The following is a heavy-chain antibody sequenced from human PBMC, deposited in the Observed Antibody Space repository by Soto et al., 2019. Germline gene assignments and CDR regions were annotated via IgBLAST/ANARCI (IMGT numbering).Heavy chain of an antibody. J-gene: IGHJ6*02. CDR2: INHSGRT. Sequence: LSLTCAVYGGSFSRYFWNWIRQPPLKGLEWIGEINHSGRTNYNPSLKSRVTISVDTSKNQFSLKLSSVTAADTAVYYCARGLSVTNTFYYYYAMDVWGQGTTVTVSS. CDR1: GGSFSRYF. D-gene: IGHD2-8*01. CDR3: ARGLSVTNTFYYYYAMDV. V-gene: IGHV4-34*01.